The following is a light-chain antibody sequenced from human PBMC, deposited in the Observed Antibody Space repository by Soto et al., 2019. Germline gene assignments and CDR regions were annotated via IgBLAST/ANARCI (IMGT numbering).Light chain of an antibody. CDR3: QQYNSYSYT. J-gene: IGKJ2*01. Sequence: EIVMTQSPATLSVSPVERATLSCRASQGVSSYSAWYQQKPGQAPRLLIYDASNRATGIPARFSGSGPGTDFTLTISSLQPDDFATYYCQQYNSYSYTFGQGTKVDIK. V-gene: IGKV3D-15*01. CDR1: QGVSSY. CDR2: DAS.